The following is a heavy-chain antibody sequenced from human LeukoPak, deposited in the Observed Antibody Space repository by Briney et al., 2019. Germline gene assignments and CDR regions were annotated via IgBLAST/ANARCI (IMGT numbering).Heavy chain of an antibody. CDR3: ARRIAAAGNNWFDP. D-gene: IGHD6-13*01. Sequence: ALVKVSCKASGYTFTGHYMHWVRQTPGQGLEWMGRINPNSGDTSYAQKFQGRVSMTRDTSISTGYMELSRLTSDDTAVYYCARRIAAAGNNWFDPWGQGTLVTVSS. V-gene: IGHV1-2*06. CDR2: INPNSGDT. CDR1: GYTFTGHY. J-gene: IGHJ5*02.